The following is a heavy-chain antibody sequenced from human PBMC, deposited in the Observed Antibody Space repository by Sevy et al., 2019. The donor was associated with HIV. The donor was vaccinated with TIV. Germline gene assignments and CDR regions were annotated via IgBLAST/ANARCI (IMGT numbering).Heavy chain of an antibody. CDR3: ARDRADILTARDAFDI. V-gene: IGHV3-33*01. D-gene: IGHD3-9*01. Sequence: GGSLRLSCAASGFTISSYGMHWVRQAPGKGLEWVAVIWYDGSNKYYADSVKGRFTISRDNSKNTLYLPMNGLRAEDTSVYYCARDRADILTARDAFDIWGQGTMVTVSS. CDR2: IWYDGSNK. CDR1: GFTISSYG. J-gene: IGHJ3*02.